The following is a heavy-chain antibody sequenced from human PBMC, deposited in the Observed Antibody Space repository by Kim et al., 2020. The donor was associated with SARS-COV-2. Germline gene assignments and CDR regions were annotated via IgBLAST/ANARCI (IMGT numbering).Heavy chain of an antibody. D-gene: IGHD2-8*01. CDR3: ARERAIEVMALFTDS. CDR1: GCSVSSGSFY. J-gene: IGHJ4*02. Sequence: SETLSLTCTVSGCSVSSGSFYWGWVRQPPGKGLEWIGYIYYNGRTNYNPSLKSRVTMSLDTSKSQFSLRLTSVTAADTAVYFCARERAIEVMALFTDSWGPGMLVTVSS. CDR2: IYYNGRT. V-gene: IGHV4-61*01.